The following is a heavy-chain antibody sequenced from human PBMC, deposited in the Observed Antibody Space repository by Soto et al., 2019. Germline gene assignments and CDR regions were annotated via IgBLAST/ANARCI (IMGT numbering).Heavy chain of an antibody. D-gene: IGHD4-17*01. CDR3: ARRITVTYYFDY. J-gene: IGHJ4*02. Sequence: QVQLQQWGAGLLKPSETLSLTCAVYGGSVSDYYWSWIRQTPGKGLEWIGEISHSGGTNYNPSLKSRVTISVQTSKNQFSLKLSSVTAADTAVYYCARRITVTYYFDYWAQGALVTVSS. CDR2: ISHSGGT. CDR1: GGSVSDYY. V-gene: IGHV4-34*01.